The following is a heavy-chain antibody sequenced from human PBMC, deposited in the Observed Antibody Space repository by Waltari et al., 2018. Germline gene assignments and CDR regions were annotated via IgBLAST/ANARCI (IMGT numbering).Heavy chain of an antibody. Sequence: EVQLVESGGGLVQPGGSLRLSCAASGFTFSSYSMNWVRQAPGKGLECVSYSSSSSSTRYYADSVKGRFTISRDNAKNSLYLQMNSLRAEDTAVYYCARTIAVAGTVDYWGQGTLVTVSS. CDR1: GFTFSSYS. CDR3: ARTIAVAGTVDY. D-gene: IGHD6-19*01. J-gene: IGHJ4*02. V-gene: IGHV3-48*04. CDR2: SSSSSSTR.